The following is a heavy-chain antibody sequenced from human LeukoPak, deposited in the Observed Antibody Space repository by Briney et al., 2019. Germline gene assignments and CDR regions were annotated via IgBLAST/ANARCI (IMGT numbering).Heavy chain of an antibody. D-gene: IGHD3-3*01. J-gene: IGHJ4*02. CDR3: ARSGGIYYDFWSGYSTSAFDY. Sequence: SETLSLTCTVSGGSISSSSYYWGWIRQPPGKGLEWIGSIYYSGSTYYNSSLKSRVTISVDTSKNQFSLKLSSVTAADTAVYYCARSGGIYYDFWSGYSTSAFDYWGQGTLVTVSS. CDR1: GGSISSSSYY. CDR2: IYYSGST. V-gene: IGHV4-39*01.